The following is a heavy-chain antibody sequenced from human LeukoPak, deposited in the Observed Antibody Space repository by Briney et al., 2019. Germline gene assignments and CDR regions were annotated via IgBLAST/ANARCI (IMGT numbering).Heavy chain of an antibody. V-gene: IGHV5-51*01. CDR1: GYSFTSYW. D-gene: IGHD2-21*02. Sequence: GESLKISCKGSGYSFTSYWIDWVRQMPGKGLEWMGIIYPGDSDSRYSPSFQGQVTISADKSISTAYLQWSSLKASDTAMYYCARLPYCGGDCYGAFDIWGQGTLVTVSS. CDR3: ARLPYCGGDCYGAFDI. CDR2: IYPGDSDS. J-gene: IGHJ3*02.